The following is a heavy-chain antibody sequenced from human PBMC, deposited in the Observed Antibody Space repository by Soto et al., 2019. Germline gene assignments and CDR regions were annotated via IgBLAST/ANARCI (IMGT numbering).Heavy chain of an antibody. CDR1: GFTFSSYA. J-gene: IGHJ4*02. CDR3: AKLGYDFWSGYHFDY. V-gene: IGHV3-23*01. Sequence: EVQLLESGGGLVQPGGSLRLSCAASGFTFSSYAMSWVRQTPGKGLEWVSAISGSGGSTYYADSVKGRFTISRDNSKNTLYLQMNSLRAEDTAVYYCAKLGYDFWSGYHFDYWGQGTLVAVSS. D-gene: IGHD3-3*01. CDR2: ISGSGGST.